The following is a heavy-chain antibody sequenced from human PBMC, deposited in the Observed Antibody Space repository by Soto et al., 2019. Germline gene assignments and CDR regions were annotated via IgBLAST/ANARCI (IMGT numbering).Heavy chain of an antibody. Sequence: ESVGGVVQPGRSLRLSCAASGFTFSSYGMHWVRQAPGKGLEWVAVISYDGSNKYYADSVKGRFTISRDNSKNTLYLQMNSLRAEDTAVYYCAKDRSGGSGTVDYWGQGTLVTVSS. V-gene: IGHV3-30*18. CDR3: AKDRSGGSGTVDY. D-gene: IGHD2-15*01. CDR1: GFTFSSYG. CDR2: ISYDGSNK. J-gene: IGHJ4*02.